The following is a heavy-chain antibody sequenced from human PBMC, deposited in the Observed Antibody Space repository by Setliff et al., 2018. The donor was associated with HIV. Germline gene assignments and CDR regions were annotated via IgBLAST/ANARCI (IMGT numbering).Heavy chain of an antibody. V-gene: IGHV3-73*01. D-gene: IGHD3-22*01. CDR1: GFTFSGSP. J-gene: IGHJ4*02. CDR2: IKTRADNYAT. CDR3: TRPQYFYDIGGSDY. Sequence: GGSLRLSCAASGFTFSGSPIHWVRQASGRGLEWLGRIKTRADNYATAYAASVKGRFTISRDDSMNTAYLQMNSLKIEDTAVYYCTRPQYFYDIGGSDYWGQGTLVTVSS.